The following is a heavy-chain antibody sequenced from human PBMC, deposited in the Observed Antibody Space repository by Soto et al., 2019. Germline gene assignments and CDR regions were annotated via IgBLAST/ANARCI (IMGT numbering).Heavy chain of an antibody. CDR2: ISSSSQNI. J-gene: IGHJ6*03. Sequence: GSLRLSCAASEFTFSTYAMNWVRQAPGKGLEWVSYISSSSQNIRYADSVKGRFTISRDNAKNSLYLQMNSLRAEDTAVYYCARDQSRGQVFYYMDVWGKGTTVTVSS. CDR1: EFTFSTYA. CDR3: ARDQSRGQVFYYMDV. D-gene: IGHD3-10*01. V-gene: IGHV3-48*01.